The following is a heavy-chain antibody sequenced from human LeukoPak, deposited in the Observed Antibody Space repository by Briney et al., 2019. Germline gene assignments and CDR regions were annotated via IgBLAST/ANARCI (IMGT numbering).Heavy chain of an antibody. V-gene: IGHV1-69*13. Sequence: GASVKVSCKASGGTFSSYAISWVRQAPGQGLEWMGGIIPIFGTANYAQKFQGRVTITADESTSTAYMELSSLRSEDTAVYYCARGSPGIAVAGTVGFDYWAREPWSPSPQ. CDR2: IIPIFGTA. J-gene: IGHJ4*02. CDR3: ARGSPGIAVAGTVGFDY. CDR1: GGTFSSYA. D-gene: IGHD6-19*01.